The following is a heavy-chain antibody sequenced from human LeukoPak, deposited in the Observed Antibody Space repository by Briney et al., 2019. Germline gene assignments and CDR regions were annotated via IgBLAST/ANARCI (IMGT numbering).Heavy chain of an antibody. D-gene: IGHD4-17*01. Sequence: SETLSLTCTVSGYSISSGYYWGWIRQPPGQGLEWIGSIYHSGSTYYNPSLKSRVTISVDTSKNQFSLKLSSVTAADTAVYYCARAVTTDGHYFDYWGQGTLVTVSS. CDR2: IYHSGST. CDR3: ARAVTTDGHYFDY. CDR1: GYSISSGYY. J-gene: IGHJ4*02. V-gene: IGHV4-38-2*02.